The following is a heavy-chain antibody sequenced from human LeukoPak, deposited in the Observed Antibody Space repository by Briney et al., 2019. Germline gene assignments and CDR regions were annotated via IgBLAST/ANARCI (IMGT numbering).Heavy chain of an antibody. V-gene: IGHV4-31*03. D-gene: IGHD1-1*01. Sequence: PSQTLSLTCTVSGGSISSGGYYWSWIRLHPGKGLEWIGYIYYSGSTYYNPSLKSRVTISVDTSKNQFSLKLSSVTAADTAVYYCAREELERRGWFDPWGQGTLVTVSS. CDR3: AREELERRGWFDP. CDR1: GGSISSGGYY. J-gene: IGHJ5*02. CDR2: IYYSGST.